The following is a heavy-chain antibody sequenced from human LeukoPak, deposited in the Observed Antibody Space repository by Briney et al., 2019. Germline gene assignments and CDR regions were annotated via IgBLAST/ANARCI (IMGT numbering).Heavy chain of an antibody. CDR1: GFTFSSYS. J-gene: IGHJ4*02. Sequence: SGGSLRLSCAASGFTFSSYSMTWVRQAPGKGLEWVSSISSSSSYIYYADSVKGRFTISRDNAKNSLYLQMNSLRAEDTAVYYCARGGKTYYYDSSGYTTTLFDYWGQGTLVTVSS. CDR3: ARGGKTYYYDSSGYTTTLFDY. V-gene: IGHV3-21*01. CDR2: ISSSSSYI. D-gene: IGHD3-22*01.